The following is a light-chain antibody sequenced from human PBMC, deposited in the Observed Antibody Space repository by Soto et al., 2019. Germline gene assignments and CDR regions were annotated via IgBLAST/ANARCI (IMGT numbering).Light chain of an antibody. CDR3: SSYTSSSIA. CDR2: DVS. V-gene: IGLV2-14*01. Sequence: QSALTQPASVSGSPGQSITISCTGTSSDVGGYNYVSWYQQHPGKAPKLMIHDVSNRPSGVSNRFSGSKSGNTASLTISGLQAEDEADYYCSSYTSSSIAFGTGTKLTVL. J-gene: IGLJ1*01. CDR1: SSDVGGYNY.